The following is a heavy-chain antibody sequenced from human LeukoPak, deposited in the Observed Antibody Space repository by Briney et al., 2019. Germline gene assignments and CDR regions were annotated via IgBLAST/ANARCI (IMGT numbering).Heavy chain of an antibody. CDR3: ARVEVIAVAGTGIDY. J-gene: IGHJ4*02. CDR1: GYTFTSYG. V-gene: IGHV1-18*04. D-gene: IGHD6-19*01. CDR2: ISAYNGNT. Sequence: ASVKVSCKASGYTFTSYGISWVRQAPGQGLEWMGWISAYNGNTNYAQKLQGRVTMTTDTSTSTAYMELRSLRSDDTAVYYCARVEVIAVAGTGIDYWGQGTLVTVSS.